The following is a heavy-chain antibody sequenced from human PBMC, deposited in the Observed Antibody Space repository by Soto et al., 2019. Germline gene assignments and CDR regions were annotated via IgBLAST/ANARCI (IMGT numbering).Heavy chain of an antibody. CDR1: GGSISSYY. CDR2: IYYSGST. Sequence: SETLSLTCTVSGGSISSYYWSWIRQPPGKGLEWIGYIYYSGSTNYNPSLKSRVTISVDTSKNQFSLKLSSVTAADTGVYYCARVYCTNGVCYTSHFDYWGQGTLVTVSS. D-gene: IGHD2-8*01. V-gene: IGHV4-59*08. J-gene: IGHJ4*02. CDR3: ARVYCTNGVCYTSHFDY.